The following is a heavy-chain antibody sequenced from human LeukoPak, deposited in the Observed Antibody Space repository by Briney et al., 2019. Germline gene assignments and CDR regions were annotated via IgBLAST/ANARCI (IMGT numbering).Heavy chain of an antibody. CDR3: AKHLGSHSFLFYYMDV. D-gene: IGHD2-21*01. Sequence: PGGSLRLSCEASQFTFSRFAMSWIRQAPGTGLEWVSTLSGSGTATYYEDSVKGRFITSRDNSKDTLYLQMDNLRADDTAVYYCAKHLGSHSFLFYYMDVWGTGTSVIVSS. CDR2: LSGSGTAT. J-gene: IGHJ6*03. CDR1: QFTFSRFA. V-gene: IGHV3-23*01.